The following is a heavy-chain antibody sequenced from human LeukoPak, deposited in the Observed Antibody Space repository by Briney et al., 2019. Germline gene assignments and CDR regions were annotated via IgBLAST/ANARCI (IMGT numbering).Heavy chain of an antibody. V-gene: IGHV3-30-3*01. J-gene: IGHJ3*02. D-gene: IGHD4/OR15-4a*01. CDR2: ISYDGSNK. Sequence: GGSLRLSCAASGFTFSSYAMHWVRQAPGKGLEWVAVISYDGSNKYYADSVKGRFTISRDNSKNTLYLQMNSLRAEDTAVYYCAKVGAGADAFDIWGQGTMVTVSS. CDR1: GFTFSSYA. CDR3: AKVGAGADAFDI.